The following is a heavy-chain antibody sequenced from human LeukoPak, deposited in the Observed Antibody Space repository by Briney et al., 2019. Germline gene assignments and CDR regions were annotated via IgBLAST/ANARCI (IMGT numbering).Heavy chain of an antibody. CDR2: ISRNSGSI. V-gene: IGHV3-9*01. Sequence: GGSLRLSCAASGFTFDDYAMHWVRQAPGKGLEWVSGISRNSGSIGYADSVKGRFTISRDNAKNSLYLQMNSLRAEDTALYYCAKGLSSSSWYFDYWGQGTLVTVSS. D-gene: IGHD6-13*01. CDR3: AKGLSSSSWYFDY. CDR1: GFTFDDYA. J-gene: IGHJ4*02.